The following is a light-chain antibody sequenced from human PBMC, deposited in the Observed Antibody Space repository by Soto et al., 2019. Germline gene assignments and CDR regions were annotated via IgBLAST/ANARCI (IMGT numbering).Light chain of an antibody. CDR1: QNISSF. CDR3: QQSYRTPRT. J-gene: IGKJ1*01. Sequence: DIQMTQSPSSLSASIGDRVTITCRASQNISSFLNWYQQKPGKAPKLLIYAASSFQSGVPSRFSGRGSGTDFTLTINSLQPEDFATYYCQQSYRTPRTFGQGTKVEIK. V-gene: IGKV1-39*01. CDR2: AAS.